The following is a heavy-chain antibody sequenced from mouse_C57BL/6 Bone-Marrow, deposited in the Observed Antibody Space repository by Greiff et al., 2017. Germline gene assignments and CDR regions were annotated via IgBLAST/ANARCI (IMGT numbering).Heavy chain of an antibody. D-gene: IGHD1-1*01. Sequence: QVQLQQPGAELVKPGASVKLSCKASGYTFTSYWMQWVKQRPGQGLEWIGEIDPSDSYTNYNQKFKGKATLTEDTSSSPAYMQLSSLTSEDSAVYYCARSFITTVVATDAMDYWGQGTSVTVSS. CDR3: ARSFITTVVATDAMDY. CDR1: GYTFTSYW. CDR2: IDPSDSYT. J-gene: IGHJ4*01. V-gene: IGHV1-50*01.